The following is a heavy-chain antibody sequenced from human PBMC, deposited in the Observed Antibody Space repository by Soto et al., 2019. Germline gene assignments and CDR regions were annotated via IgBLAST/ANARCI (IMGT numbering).Heavy chain of an antibody. CDR1: GYIFTSWR. CDR3: ARESGGLDP. CDR2: INPYNGKT. Sequence: QIQLLQSGTEAKKPGASVRVSCKASGYIFTSWRITWVRQAPGQGLDDMGWINPYNGKTNYAQKFQGRVTMTTDTSTNTAYMELGSLRSDDTALYYCARESGGLDPWGQGTLVTVSS. V-gene: IGHV1-18*01. J-gene: IGHJ5*02.